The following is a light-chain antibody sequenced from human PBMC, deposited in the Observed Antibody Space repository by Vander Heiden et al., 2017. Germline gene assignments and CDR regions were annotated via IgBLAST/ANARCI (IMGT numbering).Light chain of an antibody. CDR1: KDTSIW. CDR3: QHAHTYRPV. J-gene: IGKJ2*01. CDR2: ETS. Sequence: DIQLTQSPSFVPASVGARAIITCRGSKDTSIWLAWYQQNPGTSPRHHTAETSILQSGVTSRFSGCGARAAFTHSIRSLQTEDSATYVCQHAHTYRPVFGQGTKLEIK. V-gene: IGKV1-12*01.